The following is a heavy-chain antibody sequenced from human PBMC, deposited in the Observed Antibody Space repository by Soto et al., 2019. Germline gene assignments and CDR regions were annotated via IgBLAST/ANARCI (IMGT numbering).Heavy chain of an antibody. Sequence: QVQLVESGGGVVQPGRSLRLSCAASGFTFSSYGMHWVRQAPGKGLEWVAVISYDGSNKSYADSVKGRFTISRDKSKNTLYMQMNSLRAEVTAMYYCAKDCSGTLDYWGQGTLVTVSS. CDR1: GFTFSSYG. J-gene: IGHJ4*02. V-gene: IGHV3-30*18. D-gene: IGHD2-15*01. CDR3: AKDCSGTLDY. CDR2: ISYDGSNK.